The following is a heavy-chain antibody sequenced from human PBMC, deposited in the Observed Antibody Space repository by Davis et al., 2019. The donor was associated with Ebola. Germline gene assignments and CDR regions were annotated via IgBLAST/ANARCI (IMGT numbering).Heavy chain of an antibody. V-gene: IGHV4-59*12. Sequence: PSETLSLTCTVSGGSISSYYWSWIRQPPGKGLEWIGYIYYSGSTNYNPSLKSRVTISVDTSKNQFSLKLSSVTAADTAVYYCARFFIAAAGRGNWFDPWGQGTLVTVSS. CDR3: ARFFIAAAGRGNWFDP. CDR1: GGSISSYY. D-gene: IGHD6-13*01. J-gene: IGHJ5*02. CDR2: IYYSGST.